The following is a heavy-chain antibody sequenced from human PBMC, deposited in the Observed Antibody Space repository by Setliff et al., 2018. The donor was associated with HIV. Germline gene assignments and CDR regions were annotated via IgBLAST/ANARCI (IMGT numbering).Heavy chain of an antibody. D-gene: IGHD3-22*01. V-gene: IGHV4-39*07. CDR2: IYYSGNT. J-gene: IGHJ4*02. Sequence: SETLSLTCTVSGGSISTSSSYWGWIRQPPGKGLEWIGSIYYSGNTYFSPSLKSRITISVDTSKNQFSLNLRSVTAADTAVYYCGGNGYYSIDYWGQGTLVTVSS. CDR3: GGNGYYSIDY. CDR1: GGSISTSSSY.